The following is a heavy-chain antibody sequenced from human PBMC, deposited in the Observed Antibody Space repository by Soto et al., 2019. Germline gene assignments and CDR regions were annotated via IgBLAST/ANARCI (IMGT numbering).Heavy chain of an antibody. CDR1: GFAFSQYW. V-gene: IGHV3-7*01. D-gene: IGHD5-12*01. J-gene: IGHJ4*02. CDR3: AREMGLSGYSSEFDY. CDR2: MNQDGSKR. Sequence: EVQFVEAGGDLVQPGGSLSLSCAASGFAFSQYWINWVRQSPGKGLEWVAIMNQDGSKRYYGASVMGRFTISRDNGKNSLYLQMNSLRDDDTAVYFCAREMGLSGYSSEFDYWGLGTRVTVTS.